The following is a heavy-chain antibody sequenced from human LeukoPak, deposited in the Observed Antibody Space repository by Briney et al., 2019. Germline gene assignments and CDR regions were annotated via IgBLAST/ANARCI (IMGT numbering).Heavy chain of an antibody. CDR3: ARDSSGYYGWFDP. D-gene: IGHD3-22*01. CDR2: INPSSGGT. V-gene: IGHV1-2*06. CDR1: GYTFTGYY. J-gene: IGHJ5*02. Sequence: ASVKVSCKXSGYTFTGYYMHWVRQAPGQGLEWMGRINPSSGGTNYAQNFQGRVTMTRDTSINTAYMELSRLRSDDTAVYYCARDSSGYYGWFDPWGQGTLVTVSS.